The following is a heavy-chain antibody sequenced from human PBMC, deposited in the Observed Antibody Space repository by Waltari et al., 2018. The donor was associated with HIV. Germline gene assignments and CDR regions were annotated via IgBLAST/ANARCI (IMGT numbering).Heavy chain of an antibody. CDR3: ASPISPGGMYYYGMDV. CDR2: LIPVFGTT. V-gene: IGHV1-69*12. CDR1: GDTFSSYA. J-gene: IGHJ6*02. Sequence: QVQLVQSGAEVKKPGSSVKVSCKASGDTFSSYAISWVRQAPGQGLEWMGGLIPVFGTTTYAQKFQVRVPITADESTRTAYMALSSLRSEDTAVYYCASPISPGGMYYYGMDVWGQGTTVTVSS. D-gene: IGHD3-16*01.